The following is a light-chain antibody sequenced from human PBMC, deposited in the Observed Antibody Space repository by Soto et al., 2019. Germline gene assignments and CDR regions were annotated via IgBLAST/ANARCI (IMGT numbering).Light chain of an antibody. CDR3: KQYDNWPPIT. CDR1: QSVSGN. Sequence: EIVMTQSPATLSVSPGERATLSCRASQSVSGNLVWYQQRPGQAPRLLIYGASTRATGIPARFSGSGSGTEFTLTISSLQSEDFAVYSCKQYDNWPPITFGQGTRLEIK. V-gene: IGKV3-15*01. J-gene: IGKJ5*01. CDR2: GAS.